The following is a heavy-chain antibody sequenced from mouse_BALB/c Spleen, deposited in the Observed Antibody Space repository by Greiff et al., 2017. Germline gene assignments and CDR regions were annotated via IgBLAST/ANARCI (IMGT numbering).Heavy chain of an antibody. CDR2: IWAGGST. V-gene: IGHV2-9*02. CDR3: ARDAVYYGYDDWYFDV. J-gene: IGHJ1*01. CDR1: GFSLTSYG. Sequence: QVQLKESGPGLVAPSQSLSITCTVSGFSLTSYGVHWVRQPPGKGLEWLGVIWAGGSTNYNSALMSRLSISKDNSKSQVFLKMNSLQTDDTAMYYCARDAVYYGYDDWYFDVWGAGTTVTVSS. D-gene: IGHD2-2*01.